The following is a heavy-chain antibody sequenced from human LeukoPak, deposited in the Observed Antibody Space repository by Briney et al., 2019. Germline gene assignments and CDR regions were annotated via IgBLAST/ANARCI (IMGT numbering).Heavy chain of an antibody. CDR1: GFTFSSYS. CDR2: ISSSSSYI. V-gene: IGHV3-21*01. J-gene: IGHJ6*02. D-gene: IGHD3-22*01. Sequence: GGSLRLSCAASGFTFSSYSMNWVRQAPGKGLEWASSISSSSSYIYYADSVKGRFTISRDNAKNSLYLQMNSLRAEDTAVYYCAREGDYDRTPDVWGQGTTVTVSS. CDR3: AREGDYDRTPDV.